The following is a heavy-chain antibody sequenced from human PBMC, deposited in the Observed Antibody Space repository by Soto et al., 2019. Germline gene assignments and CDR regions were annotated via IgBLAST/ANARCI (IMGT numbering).Heavy chain of an antibody. CDR2: IIPIFGTA. CDR1: GGTFSSYA. D-gene: IGHD3-22*01. Sequence: GASVKVSCKASGGTFSSYAISWVRQAPGQGLEWMGGIIPIFGTANYAQKFQGRVTITADESTSTAYMELSSLRSEDTAVYYCARDRAYYDSSGYRFGANWFDPWGQGTLVTVSS. J-gene: IGHJ5*02. V-gene: IGHV1-69*13. CDR3: ARDRAYYDSSGYRFGANWFDP.